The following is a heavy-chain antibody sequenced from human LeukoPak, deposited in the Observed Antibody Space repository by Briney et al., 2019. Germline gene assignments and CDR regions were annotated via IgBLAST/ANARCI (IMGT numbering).Heavy chain of an antibody. Sequence: ASVKVSCKASGYTFTGYYMHWVRQAPGQGLEWMGWINPNSGGTNYAQKFQGRVTMTRDTSISTAYMELSRLRSDDTAVCYCARGAVAGFLLLEFDYWGQGTLVTVSS. CDR1: GYTFTGYY. V-gene: IGHV1-2*02. J-gene: IGHJ4*02. CDR2: INPNSGGT. D-gene: IGHD6-19*01. CDR3: ARGAVAGFLLLEFDY.